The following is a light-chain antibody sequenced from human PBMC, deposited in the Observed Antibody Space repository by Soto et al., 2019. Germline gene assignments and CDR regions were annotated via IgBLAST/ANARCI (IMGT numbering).Light chain of an antibody. CDR3: QQYARSPLT. CDR2: GAS. V-gene: IGKV3-20*01. J-gene: IGKJ4*01. Sequence: EIVLTQSPGTLSLSPGERATLSCRASQSVSSSYLAWYQQKPGQAPRLLIYGASSRATGIPDRFSGTGSGTDLTLTISRPEPEDFAVYYCQQYARSPLTFGGGTKVEIK. CDR1: QSVSSSY.